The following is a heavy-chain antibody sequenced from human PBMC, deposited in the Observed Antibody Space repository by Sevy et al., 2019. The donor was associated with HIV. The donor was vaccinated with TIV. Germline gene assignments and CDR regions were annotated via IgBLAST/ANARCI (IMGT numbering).Heavy chain of an antibody. CDR1: GGSISSYY. Sequence: SETLSLTCTVSGGSISSYYWSWIRQPPGKGLEWIGYIYYSGSTNYNPPLKSRVTISVDTSKNQFSLKLNSVTAADTAVYYCARGRQDSGSYSDTYYYYYMDVWGKGTTVTVSS. V-gene: IGHV4-59*01. D-gene: IGHD1-26*01. CDR2: IYYSGST. CDR3: ARGRQDSGSYSDTYYYYYMDV. J-gene: IGHJ6*03.